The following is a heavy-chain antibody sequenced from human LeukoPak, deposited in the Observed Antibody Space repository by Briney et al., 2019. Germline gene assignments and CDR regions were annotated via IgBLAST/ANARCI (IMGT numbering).Heavy chain of an antibody. CDR1: GFTFSSYG. D-gene: IGHD2-15*01. Sequence: GRSLRLSCAASGFTFSSYGMHWVRQAPGKGLEWVAVISYDGSNKYYADSVKGRFTISRDNSKNTLYLQMNSLRAEDTAVYYYAKDKGGSYASYGMDVWGQGTTVTVSS. V-gene: IGHV3-30*18. CDR2: ISYDGSNK. J-gene: IGHJ6*02. CDR3: AKDKGGSYASYGMDV.